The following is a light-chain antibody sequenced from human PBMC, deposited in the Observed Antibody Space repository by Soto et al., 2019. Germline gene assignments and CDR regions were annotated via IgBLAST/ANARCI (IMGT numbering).Light chain of an antibody. Sequence: EIVLTQSPGTLSLSPGERATLSCRASQSVSSSFVAWFQQKPGQAPRLLIYGTSSRATGIPDRFSGSGSGTDFPLTINGLEPEDFAMYFCQQYGSSPWTFGQGTKVEIK. CDR1: QSVSSSF. CDR3: QQYGSSPWT. V-gene: IGKV3-20*01. CDR2: GTS. J-gene: IGKJ1*01.